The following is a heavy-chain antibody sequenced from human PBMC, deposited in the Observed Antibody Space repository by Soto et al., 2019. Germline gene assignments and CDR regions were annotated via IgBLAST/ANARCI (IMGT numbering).Heavy chain of an antibody. CDR1: GYTFASYA. V-gene: IGHV1-3*05. J-gene: IGHJ6*02. Sequence: QVQLVQSGAEEKRPGASVKVSCKATGYTFASYAMHWVRQAPGERLEWMGWINAGNGNTKYSQKFQGRVTITRDTSASTAYMELSSLRSEDTAVYYCARDPSYYGMDVWGQGTTVTVSS. CDR2: INAGNGNT. CDR3: ARDPSYYGMDV.